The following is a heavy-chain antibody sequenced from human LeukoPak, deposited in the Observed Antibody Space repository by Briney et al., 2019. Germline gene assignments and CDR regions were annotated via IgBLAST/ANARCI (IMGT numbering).Heavy chain of an antibody. J-gene: IGHJ3*02. Sequence: SETLSLTCTVSGGSISSNKYYWGWIRQPPGKGLEWIGSIYYSGSTYYNPTLKSRVTIFVYTSKNQFSLKLSSVTAADTAVYYCATPYSGGYQGLDIWGQGTMVTVSS. D-gene: IGHD1-26*01. V-gene: IGHV4-39*01. CDR3: ATPYSGGYQGLDI. CDR2: IYYSGST. CDR1: GGSISSNKYY.